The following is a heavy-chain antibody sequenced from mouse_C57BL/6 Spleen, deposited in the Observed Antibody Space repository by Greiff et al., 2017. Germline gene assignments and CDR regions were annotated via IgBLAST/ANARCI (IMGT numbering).Heavy chain of an antibody. Sequence: EVQLVESGGGLVKPGGSLKLSCAASGFTFSSYAMSWVRQTPEKRLEWVATISDGGSYTYYPDNVKGRFTISRDNAKNNLYLQMSHLKSEDTAMYYCARDGDPYAMDYWGQGTSVTVSS. CDR2: ISDGGSYT. V-gene: IGHV5-4*01. CDR1: GFTFSSYA. D-gene: IGHD3-3*01. CDR3: ARDGDPYAMDY. J-gene: IGHJ4*01.